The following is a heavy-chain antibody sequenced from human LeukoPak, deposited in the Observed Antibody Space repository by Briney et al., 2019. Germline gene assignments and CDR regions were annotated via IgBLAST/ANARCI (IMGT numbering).Heavy chain of an antibody. D-gene: IGHD3-10*01. Sequence: PGGSLRLSCAASGVTFNYYWLTWVPQAPGKGLEWVANIQQDGSEKYCVDSVKGRFIISRHNAKNSLYLQMNSLRAEDTAVYYCATVRKLRTRGVMDPLDYWGQGTLVTVSS. CDR3: ATVRKLRTRGVMDPLDY. V-gene: IGHV3-7*01. CDR2: IQQDGSEK. J-gene: IGHJ4*02. CDR1: GVTFNYYW.